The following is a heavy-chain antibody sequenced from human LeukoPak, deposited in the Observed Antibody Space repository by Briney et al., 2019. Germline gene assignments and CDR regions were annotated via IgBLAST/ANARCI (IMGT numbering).Heavy chain of an antibody. Sequence: GGSLRLSCAASGFTFSSYVMHWVRQAPGKGLEWVAIISYDGSNEYYADSVKGRFTISRDNAKNSLYLQMNSLRAEDTAVYYCARETYYYGSGSYRKDYWGQGTLVTVSS. V-gene: IGHV3-30*04. CDR3: ARETYYYGSGSYRKDY. CDR2: ISYDGSNE. D-gene: IGHD3-10*01. J-gene: IGHJ4*02. CDR1: GFTFSSYV.